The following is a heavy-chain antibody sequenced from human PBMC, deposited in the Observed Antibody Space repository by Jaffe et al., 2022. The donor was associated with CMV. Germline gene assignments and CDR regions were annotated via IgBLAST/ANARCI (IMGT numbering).Heavy chain of an antibody. CDR1: GGSISSSSYY. Sequence: QLQLQESGPGLVKPSETLSLTCTVSGGSISSSSYYWGWIRQPPGKGLEWIGSIYYSGSTYYNPSLKSRVTISVDTSKNQFSLKLSSVTAADTAVYYCARHVPPEPVVPAADEANWFDPWGQGTLVTVSS. D-gene: IGHD2-2*01. CDR3: ARHVPPEPVVPAADEANWFDP. CDR2: IYYSGST. J-gene: IGHJ5*02. V-gene: IGHV4-39*01.